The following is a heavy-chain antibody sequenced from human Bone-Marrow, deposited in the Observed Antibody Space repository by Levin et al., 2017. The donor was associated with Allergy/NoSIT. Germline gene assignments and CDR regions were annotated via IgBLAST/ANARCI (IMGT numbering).Heavy chain of an antibody. CDR1: GDSFSSISAA. D-gene: IGHD6-19*01. CDR3: VRNSGWSYDY. V-gene: IGHV6-1*01. Sequence: SQTLSLTCAISGDSFSSISAAWNWIRQSPSRGLEWLGRTYYRSKWYHDYAGSVKSRITINPDTSKNQFSLQLNSVTPEDTALYYCVRNSGWSYDYWGQGTLVSVSS. CDR2: TYYRSKWYH. J-gene: IGHJ4*02.